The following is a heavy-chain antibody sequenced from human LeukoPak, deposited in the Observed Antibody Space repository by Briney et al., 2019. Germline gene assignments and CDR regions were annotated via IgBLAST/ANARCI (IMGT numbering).Heavy chain of an antibody. D-gene: IGHD3-22*01. J-gene: IGHJ4*02. CDR1: GFTFSSYG. CDR3: ATYPDYYDSSVPYFDY. V-gene: IGHV3-30*03. Sequence: GGSLRLSCAACGFTFSSYGMHWVRPARGKGLEGVGVISYDGSNKYYADSVQGRFTISSDNSKNTLYLQMNSLRAEDTAVYYCATYPDYYDSSVPYFDYWGQGTLVTVSS. CDR2: ISYDGSNK.